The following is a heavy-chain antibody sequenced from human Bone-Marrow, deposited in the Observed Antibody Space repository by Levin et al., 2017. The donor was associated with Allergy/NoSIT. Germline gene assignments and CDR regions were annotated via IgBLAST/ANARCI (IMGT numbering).Heavy chain of an antibody. CDR1: GGSISSGGYY. D-gene: IGHD3-22*01. V-gene: IGHV4-31*03. CDR2: IYYSGST. Sequence: SETLSLTCTVSGGSISSGGYYWSWIRQHPGKGLEWIGYIYYSGSTYYNPSLKSRVTISVDTSKNQFSLKLSSVTAADTAVYYCARVGGYPSWFDPWGQGTLVTVSS. J-gene: IGHJ5*02. CDR3: ARVGGYPSWFDP.